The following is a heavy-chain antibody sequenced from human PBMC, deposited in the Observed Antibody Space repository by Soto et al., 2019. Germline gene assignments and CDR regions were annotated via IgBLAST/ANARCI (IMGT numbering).Heavy chain of an antibody. Sequence: GGSLRLSCAAYGFTFSSYAMSWVRQAPGKGLEWVSTISGSDGRTYSTDSVKGRFTISRDNSRNTAYLQMNSLRVEDTAVYYCAKGVSQYTPLALFDYWGRGTLVTVSS. J-gene: IGHJ4*02. D-gene: IGHD5-18*01. CDR2: ISGSDGRT. V-gene: IGHV3-23*01. CDR3: AKGVSQYTPLALFDY. CDR1: GFTFSSYA.